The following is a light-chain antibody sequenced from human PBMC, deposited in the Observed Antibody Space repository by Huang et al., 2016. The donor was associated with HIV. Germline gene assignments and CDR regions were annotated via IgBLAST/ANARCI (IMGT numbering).Light chain of an antibody. Sequence: DIQMTQSPSTMSSSVGDRVTITCRASQSISSWFAWYQQKPGKAPNLQIYKAASLESRVPSRFRCSGSVTEFPRTISSLQPDDFATYYCQQYNSLAWTFGQGTKVEIK. CDR3: QQYNSLAWT. J-gene: IGKJ1*01. CDR1: QSISSW. V-gene: IGKV1-5*03. CDR2: KAA.